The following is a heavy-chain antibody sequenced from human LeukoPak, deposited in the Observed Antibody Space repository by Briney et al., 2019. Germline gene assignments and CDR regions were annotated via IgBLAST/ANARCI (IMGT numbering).Heavy chain of an antibody. D-gene: IGHD1-26*01. CDR2: IRNKAYGGTT. J-gene: IGHJ4*02. CDR1: EFTFSNYW. Sequence: GGSLRLSCAASEFTFSNYWMSWVRQAPGKGLEWVGLIRNKAYGGTTEYAASVKGRFTVSRDDSKSIAYLQMNSLKTEDTAVYYCTRGATVEYWGQGTLVTVSS. CDR3: TRGATVEY. V-gene: IGHV3-49*04.